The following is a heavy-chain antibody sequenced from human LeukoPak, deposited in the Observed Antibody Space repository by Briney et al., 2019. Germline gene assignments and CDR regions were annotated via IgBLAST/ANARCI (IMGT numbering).Heavy chain of an antibody. D-gene: IGHD6-13*01. Sequence: GASVKVSCKASGYTFTGYYMHWVRQAPGQGLEWMGWINPNSGGTNYAQKFQGRVTMTRDTSISTAYMELSRLRSDDTAVYYCARVFGAGIAAAGPGQGGIDYWGQGTLVTVSS. CDR2: INPNSGGT. V-gene: IGHV1-2*02. J-gene: IGHJ4*02. CDR1: GYTFTGYY. CDR3: ARVFGAGIAAAGPGQGGIDY.